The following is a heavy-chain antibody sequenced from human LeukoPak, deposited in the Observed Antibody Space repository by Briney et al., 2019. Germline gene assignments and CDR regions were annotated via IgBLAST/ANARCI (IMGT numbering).Heavy chain of an antibody. CDR3: ARQGYCTSTTCYYYYGMAV. V-gene: IGHV4-39*01. Sequence: SETLSLTCTVSGGSISSSSYYWGWIRQPPGKGLEWIGYIYHSGSTYYSPSLKSRVTISVDTSKNQFSLKLSSVTAADTAVYYCARQGYCTSTTCYYYYGMAVWGQGTTVTVSS. D-gene: IGHD2-2*01. CDR2: IYHSGST. CDR1: GGSISSSSYY. J-gene: IGHJ6*02.